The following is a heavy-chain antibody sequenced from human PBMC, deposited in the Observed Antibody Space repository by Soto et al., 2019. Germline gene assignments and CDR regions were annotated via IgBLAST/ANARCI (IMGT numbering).Heavy chain of an antibody. CDR2: IKGGGST. CDR3: AKVTCSGESPDY. D-gene: IGHD3-10*01. J-gene: IGHJ4*02. CDR1: GFALCRYP. V-gene: IGHV3-23*01. Sequence: GGALKLSREASGFALCRYPMSWVRQSPGRGLEWVSAIKGGGSTFYADSVKGRFTISTDNSKNTLYLQMNSLRAEDTAVYYCAKVTCSGESPDYWGQGTQVTVSS.